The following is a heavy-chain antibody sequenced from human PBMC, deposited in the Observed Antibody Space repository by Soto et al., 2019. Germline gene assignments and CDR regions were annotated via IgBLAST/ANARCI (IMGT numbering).Heavy chain of an antibody. CDR2: IKQDGSEK. J-gene: IGHJ4*02. CDR1: GFTFSSYW. CDR3: AREANLYYYDSSGYLLSGPFDY. Sequence: GGSLRLSCAASGFTFSSYWMSRVRQAPGKGLEWVANIKQDGSEKYYVDSVKGRFTISRDNAKNSLYLQMNSLRAEDTAVYYCAREANLYYYDSSGYLLSGPFDYWGQGTLVTVSS. D-gene: IGHD3-22*01. V-gene: IGHV3-7*01.